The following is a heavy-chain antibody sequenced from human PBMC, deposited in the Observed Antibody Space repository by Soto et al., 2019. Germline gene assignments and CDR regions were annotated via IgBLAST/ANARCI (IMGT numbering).Heavy chain of an antibody. D-gene: IGHD6-19*01. CDR1: GYLFTSYG. V-gene: IGHV1-18*01. CDR2: VSTYNGNT. CDR3: ARDNGQWLVSD. Sequence: ASVKVSCKASGYLFTSYGISWVRQAPGQGLEWVGRVSTYNGNTKYAQKLQGRVTMTTDTSASIAYMELRSFISDDTALYYCARDNGQWLVSDWG. J-gene: IGHJ1*01.